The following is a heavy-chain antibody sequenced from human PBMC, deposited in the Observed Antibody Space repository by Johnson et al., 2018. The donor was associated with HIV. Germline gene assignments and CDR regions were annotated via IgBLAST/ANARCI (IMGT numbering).Heavy chain of an antibody. CDR1: GFTFSSYG. CDR3: AKVGHCRGDCNFEVLEDLFDV. V-gene: IGHV3-30*06. D-gene: IGHD2-21*02. J-gene: IGHJ3*01. CDR2: ISYDGANK. Sequence: VQLVESGGGVVQPGGSLRLSCAASGFTFSSYGMHWVRQAPGKGLEWLTSISYDGANKYYADSVRGRFTISRDNSRNTLFLQMDSLKTEDTAVCYCAKVGHCRGDCNFEVLEDLFDVWGRGTMVTVSS.